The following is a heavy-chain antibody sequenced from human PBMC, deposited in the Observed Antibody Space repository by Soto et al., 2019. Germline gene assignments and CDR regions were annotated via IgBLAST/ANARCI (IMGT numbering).Heavy chain of an antibody. CDR2: TYYRSKWYY. Sequence: SQTLSLTCAITGDSVSSNSAGWSWVRQSPSRGLEWLGRTYYRSKWYYEYAVSVRGRITINPDTSKNQYSLQLNSVTPEDTAVYFCARGEQYSGRIFDYRCQATLGTLSS. D-gene: IGHD1-26*01. CDR3: ARGEQYSGRIFDY. V-gene: IGHV6-1*01. J-gene: IGHJ4*01. CDR1: GDSVSSNSAG.